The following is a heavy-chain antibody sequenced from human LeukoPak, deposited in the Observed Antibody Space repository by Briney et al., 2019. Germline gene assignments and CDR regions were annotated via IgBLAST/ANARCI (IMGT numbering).Heavy chain of an antibody. CDR3: ARCYYDILTGYSDFDY. V-gene: IGHV3-7*03. CDR2: IKQDGSEK. CDR1: GFTFGSYW. D-gene: IGHD3-9*01. Sequence: PGGSLRLSCAASGFTFGSYWMSWVRQAPGKGLEWVANIKQDGSEKYHVDSVKGRFTISRDNAKNSLYLQMNSLRAEDTAVYYCARCYYDILTGYSDFDYWGQGTLVTVSS. J-gene: IGHJ4*02.